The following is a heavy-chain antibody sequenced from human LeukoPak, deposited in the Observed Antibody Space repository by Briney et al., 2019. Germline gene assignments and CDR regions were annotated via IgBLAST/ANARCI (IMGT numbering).Heavy chain of an antibody. V-gene: IGHV4-59*01. CDR2: IYYSGST. D-gene: IGHD1-1*01. CDR3: ARHGTTGTNLNWFDP. CDR1: GGSISSYY. Sequence: SETLSLTCTVSGGSISSYYWSWIRQPPGKGLEGIGYIYYSGSTNYNPSLKSRVTISIDTSKSQFSLKVSSVTAADTAVYYCARHGTTGTNLNWFDPWGQGTLVTVSS. J-gene: IGHJ5*02.